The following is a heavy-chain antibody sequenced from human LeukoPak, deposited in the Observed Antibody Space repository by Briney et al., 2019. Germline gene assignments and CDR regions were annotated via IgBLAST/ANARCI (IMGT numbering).Heavy chain of an antibody. J-gene: IGHJ6*03. CDR3: AKDQATYTPGPDYYYMDV. Sequence: PGGSLRLSCAASGFTFSSYGMHWVRQAPGKGLEWVSFIRYDGSNKYYADSVKGRFTISRDNSKNTLYLQMNSLRAEDTAVYYCAKDQATYTPGPDYYYMDVWGKGTTVTVSS. V-gene: IGHV3-30*02. CDR2: IRYDGSNK. D-gene: IGHD5-12*01. CDR1: GFTFSSYG.